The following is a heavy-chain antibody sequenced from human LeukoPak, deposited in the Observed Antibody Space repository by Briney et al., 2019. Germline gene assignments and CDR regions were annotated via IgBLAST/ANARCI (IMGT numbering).Heavy chain of an antibody. V-gene: IGHV6-1*01. J-gene: IGHJ6*02. CDR3: ARVVHSSSWDYYYYGMDV. CDR2: TYYRSKWYN. D-gene: IGHD6-13*01. Sequence: SQTLSLTCAISGDSFSSNSAAWNWIRQSPSRGLEWLGRTYYRSKWYNDYAVSVKSRITINPDTSKNQFSLQLNSVTPEDTAVYYCARVVHSSSWDYYYYGMDVWGQGTTVTVSS. CDR1: GDSFSSNSAA.